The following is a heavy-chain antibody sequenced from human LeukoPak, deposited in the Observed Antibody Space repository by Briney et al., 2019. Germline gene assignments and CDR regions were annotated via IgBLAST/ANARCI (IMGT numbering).Heavy chain of an antibody. Sequence: GRSLRLSCAASGFTFSSYAMHWVRQAPGKGLEWGAVISYDGSNKYYADSVKGRFTISRDNSKNTLYLQMNSLRAEDTAVYYCASLASSSWYYFDYWGQGTLVTVSS. J-gene: IGHJ4*02. CDR3: ASLASSSWYYFDY. CDR1: GFTFSSYA. CDR2: ISYDGSNK. V-gene: IGHV3-30*04. D-gene: IGHD6-13*01.